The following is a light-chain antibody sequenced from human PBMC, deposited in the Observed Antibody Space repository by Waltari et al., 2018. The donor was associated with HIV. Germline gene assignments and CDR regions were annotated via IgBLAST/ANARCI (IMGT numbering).Light chain of an antibody. CDR1: QSVSRN. Sequence: EIVMTQSPATLSVSPGERATLSSRTSQSVSRNLAWYQQKPGQAPRLLIYGASTRATDIPARFSGSGSGTEFTLTISSLQSEDFAVYHCQQYNNWPLTFGGGTKVEIK. J-gene: IGKJ4*01. V-gene: IGKV3-15*01. CDR3: QQYNNWPLT. CDR2: GAS.